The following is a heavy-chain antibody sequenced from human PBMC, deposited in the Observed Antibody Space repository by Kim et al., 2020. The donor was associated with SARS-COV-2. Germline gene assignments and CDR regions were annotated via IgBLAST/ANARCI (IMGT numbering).Heavy chain of an antibody. Sequence: SETLSLTCTVSGGSISSGSYYWSWIRQPAGKGLEWIGRIYTSGSTNYNPSLKSRVTISVDTSKNQFSLKLSSVTAADTAVYYCARDRRWLVQGGDYYYGMDVWGQGTTVTVSS. D-gene: IGHD6-19*01. CDR1: GGSISSGSYY. CDR2: IYTSGST. V-gene: IGHV4-61*02. J-gene: IGHJ6*02. CDR3: ARDRRWLVQGGDYYYGMDV.